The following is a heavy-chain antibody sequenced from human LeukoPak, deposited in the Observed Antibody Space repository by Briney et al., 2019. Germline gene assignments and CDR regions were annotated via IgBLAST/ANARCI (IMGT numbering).Heavy chain of an antibody. Sequence: PGGSLRLSCAASGFTVSSNYMSWVRQAPGKGLEWVTVIYSGGSTYYADSVKGRFTISRDNSKNTLYLQMNSLRAEDTAVYYCARDGDSGSQDAFDIWGQGTMVTFSS. V-gene: IGHV3-66*02. D-gene: IGHD1-26*01. CDR3: ARDGDSGSQDAFDI. CDR1: GFTVSSNY. CDR2: IYSGGST. J-gene: IGHJ3*02.